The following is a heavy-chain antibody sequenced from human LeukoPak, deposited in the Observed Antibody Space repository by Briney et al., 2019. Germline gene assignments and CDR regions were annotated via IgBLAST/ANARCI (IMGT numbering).Heavy chain of an antibody. J-gene: IGHJ4*02. CDR1: GFTFSSYA. D-gene: IGHD3-3*01. V-gene: IGHV3-64*01. CDR3: ARDARTRSDFWSGYPFDY. Sequence: GGSLRLSCAAPGFTFSSYAMHWVRQAPGKGLEYVSAISSNGGSTYYANSVKGRFTISRDNSKNTLYLQMGSLRAEDMAVYYCARDARTRSDFWSGYPFDYWGQGTLVTVSS. CDR2: ISSNGGST.